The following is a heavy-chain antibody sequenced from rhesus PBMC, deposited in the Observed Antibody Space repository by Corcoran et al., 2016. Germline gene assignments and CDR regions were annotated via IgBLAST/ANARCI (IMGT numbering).Heavy chain of an antibody. J-gene: IGHJ4*01. Sequence: QVQLQESGPGLVKPSETLSLTCAVSGGSISGYYWSWIRQPPGKGLAWVGRNYGSGRSTDYNPSLKRRVTISTDTTKNQFSLKLGAVTAADTAVYDCARASRMDYWGQGVLVTVSS. V-gene: IGHV4-160*01. CDR2: NYGSGRST. CDR1: GGSISGYY. CDR3: ARASRMDY. D-gene: IGHD3-9*01.